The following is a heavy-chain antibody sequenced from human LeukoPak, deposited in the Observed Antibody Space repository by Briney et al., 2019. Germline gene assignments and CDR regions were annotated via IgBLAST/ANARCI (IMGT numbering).Heavy chain of an antibody. V-gene: IGHV3-66*02. Sequence: GGSLRLSCAASGFTVSSNYMSWVRQAPGRGRGWVSVIYSGGSTYYADSVKGRFTISRDNSKNTLYLQMNSLRAEDTAVYYCASASSHRIAAGGDYWGQGTLVTVSS. CDR3: ASASSHRIAAGGDY. CDR1: GFTVSSNY. J-gene: IGHJ4*02. D-gene: IGHD6-13*01. CDR2: IYSGGST.